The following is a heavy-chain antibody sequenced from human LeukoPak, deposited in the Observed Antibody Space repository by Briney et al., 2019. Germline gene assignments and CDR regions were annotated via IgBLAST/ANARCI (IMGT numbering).Heavy chain of an antibody. CDR1: GYTFTSYY. Sequence: GASVKVSCKASGYTFTSYYMHWVRQAPGQGLEWMGIINPSGGSTSYAQKFQGRVTITTDESTSTAYMKLSSLRSEDTAVYYCARENLWFGELDYYYYYMDVWGKGTTVTVSS. CDR2: INPSGGST. J-gene: IGHJ6*03. CDR3: ARENLWFGELDYYYYYMDV. V-gene: IGHV1-46*01. D-gene: IGHD3-10*01.